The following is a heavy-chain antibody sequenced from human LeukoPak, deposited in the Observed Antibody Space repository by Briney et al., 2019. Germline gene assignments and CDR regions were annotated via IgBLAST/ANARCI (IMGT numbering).Heavy chain of an antibody. V-gene: IGHV3-74*01. J-gene: IGHJ4*02. D-gene: IGHD3-10*01. CDR2: INSDGSST. CDR1: GFTFSNYW. Sequence: GGSLRLSCAASGFTFSNYWMHWVRQAPGKGLVWVSRINSDGSSTSYADSVKGRFTISRDNAKNTLYLQMNSLRAEDTAVYYCAREESYYGSGSYYYFDYWGQGTLVTVSS. CDR3: AREESYYGSGSYYYFDY.